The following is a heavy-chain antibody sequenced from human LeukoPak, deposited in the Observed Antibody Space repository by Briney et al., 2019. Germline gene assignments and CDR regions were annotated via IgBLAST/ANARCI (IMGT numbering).Heavy chain of an antibody. J-gene: IGHJ4*02. Sequence: GGSLRLSCAASGFTFSNYWMSWVRQAPGKGLEWVANIKQDRSEKYYVDSVKGRFTISRDNAKNSLYLQMNSLRAEDTAVYYCAKDRGATGFDCWGQGTLVTVSS. CDR2: IKQDRSEK. V-gene: IGHV3-7*03. D-gene: IGHD3-10*01. CDR3: AKDRGATGFDC. CDR1: GFTFSNYW.